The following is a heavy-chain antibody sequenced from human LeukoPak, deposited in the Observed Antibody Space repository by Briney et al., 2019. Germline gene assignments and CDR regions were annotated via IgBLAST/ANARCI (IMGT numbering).Heavy chain of an antibody. CDR3: ARVPGGFGAFDI. CDR1: GDSISSGNY. J-gene: IGHJ3*02. V-gene: IGHV4-38-2*02. CDR2: IYHSGST. Sequence: PSETLSLTCTVSGDSISSGNYWSWIRQPPGKGLEWIGYIYHSGSTYYNPSLKSRVTISVDRSKNQFSLKLSSVTAADTAVYYCARVPGGFGAFDIWGQGTMVTVSS. D-gene: IGHD3-16*01.